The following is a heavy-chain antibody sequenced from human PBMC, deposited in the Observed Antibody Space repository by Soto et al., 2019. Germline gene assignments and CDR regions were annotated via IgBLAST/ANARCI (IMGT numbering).Heavy chain of an antibody. J-gene: IGHJ4*02. D-gene: IGHD3-22*01. Sequence: QVQLQESGPGLVKPSQTLSLTCTVSGGSITSGGYYWSWIRQRPGKGLERIGYIYYSGSTYYNPSLKSRVTISVDTSKNQFSQKLSSVTAADTAVYYCARGVTYYYDSRGYYVDYWGQGTLVTVSS. CDR1: GGSITSGGYY. CDR3: ARGVTYYYDSRGYYVDY. V-gene: IGHV4-31*03. CDR2: IYYSGST.